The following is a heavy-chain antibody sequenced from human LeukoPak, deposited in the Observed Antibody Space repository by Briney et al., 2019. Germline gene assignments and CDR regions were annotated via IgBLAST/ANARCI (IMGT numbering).Heavy chain of an antibody. CDR2: IYTSGST. Sequence: TLSLTCTVSGGSISSGSYYWGWIRQPAGKGLEWIGRIYTSGSTNYNPSLKSRVTISVDTSKNQFSLKLSSVTAADTAVYYCARQYYDSSGYYYSYYYYYMDVWGKGTTVTVSS. D-gene: IGHD3-22*01. CDR3: ARQYYDSSGYYYSYYYYYMDV. J-gene: IGHJ6*03. CDR1: GGSISSGSYY. V-gene: IGHV4-61*02.